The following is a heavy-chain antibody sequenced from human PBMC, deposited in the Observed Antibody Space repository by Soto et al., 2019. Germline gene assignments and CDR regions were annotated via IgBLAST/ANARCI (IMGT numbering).Heavy chain of an antibody. CDR3: ARLFRIAARPHFDY. Sequence: GESLKISCQGSGYSFTSYWTGWVRQMPGKGLEWMGIIYPGDSDTRYSPSFQGQVTISADKSISTAYLQWSSLKASDTAMYYCARLFRIAARPHFDYWGQGTLVTVSS. D-gene: IGHD6-6*01. CDR2: IYPGDSDT. J-gene: IGHJ4*02. V-gene: IGHV5-51*01. CDR1: GYSFTSYW.